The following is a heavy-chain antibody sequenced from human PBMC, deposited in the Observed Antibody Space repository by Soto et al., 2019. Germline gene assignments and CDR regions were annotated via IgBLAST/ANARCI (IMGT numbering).Heavy chain of an antibody. CDR3: AKARGDDGASDI. V-gene: IGHV3-9*01. J-gene: IGHJ3*02. CDR2: ISWNSGSI. Sequence: GGSLGLSCAASGVTVDDYAMHWVRQAPGKGLEWVSGISWNSGSIGYADSVKGRFTISRDNAKNSLYLQMNSLRAEDTALYYCAKARGDDGASDIWGNGTMVPLSS. CDR1: GVTVDDYA. D-gene: IGHD4-17*01.